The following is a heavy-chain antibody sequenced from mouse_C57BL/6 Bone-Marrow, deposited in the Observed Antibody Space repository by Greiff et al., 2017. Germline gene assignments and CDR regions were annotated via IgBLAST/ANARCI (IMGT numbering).Heavy chain of an antibody. CDR1: GYTFTSYW. D-gene: IGHD2-5*01. CDR3: ARGAYYSNYRFAY. V-gene: IGHV1-69*01. Sequence: QVQLQQPGAELVMPGASVKLSCKASGYTFTSYWMHWVKQRPGQGLEWIGEIDPSDSYTNYNQKFKGKSTLTVDKSSSTAYMQLSSLTSEDSAVYYCARGAYYSNYRFAYWGQGTRVTVSA. CDR2: IDPSDSYT. J-gene: IGHJ3*01.